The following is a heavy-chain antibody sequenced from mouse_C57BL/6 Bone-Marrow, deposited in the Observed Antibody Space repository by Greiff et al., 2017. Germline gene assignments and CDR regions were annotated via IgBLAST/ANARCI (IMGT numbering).Heavy chain of an antibody. CDR3: ARPYGNY. V-gene: IGHV5-6*01. Sequence: EVHLVESGGDLVKPGGSLKLSCAASGFTFSSYGMSWVRQTPDKRLEWVATISSGGSYTYYPDSVKGRFTISRDNAKNTLDLQMSSLKSEDTAMYYCARPYGNYWGQGTLVTVSA. CDR2: ISSGGSYT. D-gene: IGHD2-1*01. CDR1: GFTFSSYG. J-gene: IGHJ3*01.